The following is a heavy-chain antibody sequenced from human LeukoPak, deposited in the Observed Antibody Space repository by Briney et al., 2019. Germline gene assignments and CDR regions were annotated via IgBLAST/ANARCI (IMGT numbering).Heavy chain of an antibody. CDR3: ARGVRGSTAAGTFDY. V-gene: IGHV3-11*05. CDR1: GFTFSDYY. Sequence: GGSLRLSCVASGFTFSDYYMSWIRQAPGKGLEWVSYIPSTSSYTSYADSVKGRFTISRDNAKNSLYLQMNSLRAEDTAVYYCARGVRGSTAAGTFDYWGQGTLVTVSS. CDR2: IPSTSSYT. D-gene: IGHD6-13*01. J-gene: IGHJ4*02.